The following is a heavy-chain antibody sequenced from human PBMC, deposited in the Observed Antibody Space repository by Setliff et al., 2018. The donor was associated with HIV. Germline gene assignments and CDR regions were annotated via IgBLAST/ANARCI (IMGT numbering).Heavy chain of an antibody. CDR2: INHSGST. CDR3: ARSVDTTLVPAYYFDY. CDR1: GGSFSEYY. J-gene: IGHJ4*02. V-gene: IGHV4-34*01. D-gene: IGHD5-18*01. Sequence: SETLSLTCAVYGGSFSEYYWSWIRQSPGKGLEWIGEINHSGSTHYNPPLKSRATISVDTSKNQFSLKLSSVTAADTAVYYCARSVDTTLVPAYYFDYWGQGTLVTVSS.